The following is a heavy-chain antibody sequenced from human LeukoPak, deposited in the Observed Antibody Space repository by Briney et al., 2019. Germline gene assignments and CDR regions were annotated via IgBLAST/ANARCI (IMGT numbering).Heavy chain of an antibody. CDR2: INPSGGST. V-gene: IGHV1-46*01. CDR1: GYTFTSYY. D-gene: IGHD2-15*01. CDR3: ARTYCSGGSCSYYFDY. J-gene: IGHJ4*02. Sequence: ASVKVSCKASGYTFTSYYMHWVRQAPGQGLEWMGIINPSGGSTSYAQKFQGRVTMTRDTSTSTVYMELSSLRSEDAAMYYCARTYCSGGSCSYYFDYWGQGTLVTVSS.